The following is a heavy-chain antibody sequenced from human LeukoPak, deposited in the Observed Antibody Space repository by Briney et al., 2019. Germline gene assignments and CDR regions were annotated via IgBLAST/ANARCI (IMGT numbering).Heavy chain of an antibody. CDR2: ISYDGSNK. V-gene: IGHV3-30-3*01. J-gene: IGHJ6*02. D-gene: IGHD3-3*02. Sequence: GGSLRLSCAASGFTFSSYAMHWVRQAPCKGLEWVAVISYDGSNKYYADSVKGRFTISRDNSKNTLYLQMNSLRAEDTAVYYCARDHFRILGYYYYGMDVWGQGTTVTVSS. CDR1: GFTFSSYA. CDR3: ARDHFRILGYYYYGMDV.